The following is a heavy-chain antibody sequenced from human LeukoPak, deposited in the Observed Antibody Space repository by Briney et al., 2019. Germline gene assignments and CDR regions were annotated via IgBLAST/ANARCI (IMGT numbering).Heavy chain of an antibody. CDR2: IYTSGST. Sequence: PSETLSLTCTVSGGSISSSSYYWGWIRQPPGKGLEWIGRIYTSGSTNYNPSLKSRVTMSVDTSKNQFSLKLSSVTAADTAVYYCARDVSPPWSYRSYYFDYWGQGTLVTVSS. J-gene: IGHJ4*02. CDR3: ARDVSPPWSYRSYYFDY. CDR1: GGSISSSSYY. D-gene: IGHD3-16*02. V-gene: IGHV4-39*07.